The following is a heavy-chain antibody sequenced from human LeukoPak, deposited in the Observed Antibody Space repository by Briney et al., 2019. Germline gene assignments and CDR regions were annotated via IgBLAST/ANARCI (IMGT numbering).Heavy chain of an antibody. CDR2: IYYSGST. CDR3: ARASRRYSGYDY. J-gene: IGHJ4*02. D-gene: IGHD5-12*01. Sequence: SETLSLTCTVSGGSISSYYWSWIRQPPGKGLEWIGYIYYSGSTNYNPSLKSRVTISVDTSKNQFSLKLSSETAADTAVYYCARASRRYSGYDYWGQGTLVTVSS. CDR1: GGSISSYY. V-gene: IGHV4-59*01.